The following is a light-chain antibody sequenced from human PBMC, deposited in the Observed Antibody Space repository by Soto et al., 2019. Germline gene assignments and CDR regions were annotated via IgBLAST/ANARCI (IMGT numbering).Light chain of an antibody. CDR1: QSVNRNY. J-gene: IGKJ5*01. CDR2: DAS. CDR3: QQYGSSTIT. Sequence: SPGERATLSCRASQSVNRNYLAWYQQKPGQAPRLLIYDASRRATGIPDRFGGSGSGTDFTLTISRLEPEDFAVYYCQQYGSSTITFGQGTRLEIK. V-gene: IGKV3-20*01.